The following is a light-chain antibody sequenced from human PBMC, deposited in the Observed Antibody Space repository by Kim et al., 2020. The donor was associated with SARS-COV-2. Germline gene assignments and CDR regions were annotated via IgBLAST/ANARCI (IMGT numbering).Light chain of an antibody. CDR1: QSVNTN. V-gene: IGKV3-15*01. CDR3: QQSHLWPPEYT. CDR2: GAS. J-gene: IGKJ2*01. Sequence: EIVMTQSPATLSVSPGERVTLSCRASQSVNTNLAWYQQKPGQAPRLLIHGASSRATGIPARFSGSWSGTEFTLTISSLQSDDFAIYYCQQSHLWPPEYTFGQGTKLEI.